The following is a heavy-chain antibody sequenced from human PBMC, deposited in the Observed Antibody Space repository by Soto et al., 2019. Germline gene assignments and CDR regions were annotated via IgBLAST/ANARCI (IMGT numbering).Heavy chain of an antibody. CDR1: GGSVSSGSYY. V-gene: IGHV4-61*01. CDR3: ARDHSYYDSNYNWFAS. J-gene: IGHJ5*01. CDR2: IYYSGST. D-gene: IGHD3-22*01. Sequence: PSETLSLTCTVSGGSVSSGSYYWSWIRQPPGKGLEWIGYIYYSGSTNYNPSLKSRVTISVDTSKNQFSLKLSSVTAADTAVYYCARDHSYYDSNYNWFASWGQGTLVTVSS.